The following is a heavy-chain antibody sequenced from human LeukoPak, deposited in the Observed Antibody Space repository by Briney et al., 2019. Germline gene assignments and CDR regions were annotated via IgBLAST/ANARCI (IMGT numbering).Heavy chain of an antibody. J-gene: IGHJ4*02. V-gene: IGHV1-18*01. D-gene: IGHD3-22*01. Sequence: GASVKVSCKASGYTFSSFGVGWLRQAPGQGLEWMGWISAYNGNTNYAQKLQGRVTMTTDTSTSTAYMELRSLRSDDTAVYYCASVARGYDSSGHLNNWGQGTLVTVSS. CDR2: ISAYNGNT. CDR3: ASVARGYDSSGHLNN. CDR1: GYTFSSFG.